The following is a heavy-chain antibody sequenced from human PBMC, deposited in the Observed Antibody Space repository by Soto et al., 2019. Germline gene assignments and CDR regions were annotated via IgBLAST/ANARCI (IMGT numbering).Heavy chain of an antibody. CDR2: INAANGDT. CDR1: GYTFTSYG. J-gene: IGHJ5*02. V-gene: IGHV1-3*01. Sequence: ASVKVSCKASGYTFTSYGIHWVRQAPGQRLEWMGWINAANGDTKYSPKFQGRVTITRDASASTAYMELSSLRSEDTAVYYCVRRHVSATGIDWFDPWGQGTLVTVSS. CDR3: VRRHVSATGIDWFDP. D-gene: IGHD6-13*01.